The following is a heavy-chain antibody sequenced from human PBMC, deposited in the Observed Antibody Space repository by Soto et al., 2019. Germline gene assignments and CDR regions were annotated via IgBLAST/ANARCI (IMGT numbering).Heavy chain of an antibody. CDR2: FSGSGFST. J-gene: IGHJ4*02. CDR1: GFPFSNYA. CDR3: AKIESRFFYDSTGYYPFDY. Sequence: GGSLRLSCAASGFPFSNYAMTWVRQAPGKGLECVSVFSGSGFSTYYVDSVMGRFTISRDNSKNTVYLQMNSLRAEDTAVYYCAKIESRFFYDSTGYYPFDYWGQGTLVTVSS. D-gene: IGHD3-22*01. V-gene: IGHV3-23*01.